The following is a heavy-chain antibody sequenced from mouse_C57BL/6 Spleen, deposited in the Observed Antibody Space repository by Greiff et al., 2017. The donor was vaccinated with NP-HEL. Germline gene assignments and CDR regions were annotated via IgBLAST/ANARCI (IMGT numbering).Heavy chain of an antibody. D-gene: IGHD1-2*01. J-gene: IGHJ2*01. CDR2: ISSGGDYI. V-gene: IGHV5-9-1*02. CDR1: GFTFSSYA. Sequence: EVQVVESGEGLVKPGGSLKLSCAASGFTFSSYAMSWVRQTPEKRLEWVAYISSGGDYIYYADTVKGRFTISRDNARNTLYLQMSSLKSEDTAMYYCTRDGDYYGLYFDYWGQGTTLTVSS. CDR3: TRDGDYYGLYFDY.